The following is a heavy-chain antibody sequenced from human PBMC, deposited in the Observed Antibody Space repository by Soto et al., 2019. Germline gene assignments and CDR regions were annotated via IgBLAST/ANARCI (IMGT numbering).Heavy chain of an antibody. CDR1: GFTFSSYA. Sequence: EVQLLESGGGLVQPGGSLRLSCAASGFTFSSYAMSWVRQAPGKGLEWVSAISGSGGSTYYEDSVKGRFTTTRDNSKNALFLYMNSLRAEDTAVYYCAKGSGYYSTHAFDILGQGTLVTVSS. J-gene: IGHJ3*02. V-gene: IGHV3-23*01. CDR3: AKGSGYYSTHAFDI. CDR2: ISGSGGST. D-gene: IGHD3-22*01.